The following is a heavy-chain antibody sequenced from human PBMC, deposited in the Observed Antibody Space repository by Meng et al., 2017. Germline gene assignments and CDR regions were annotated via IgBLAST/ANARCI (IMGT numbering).Heavy chain of an antibody. Sequence: QGRRQGSGQGLVNPSGPRSLIWAVSGGSISSSNWWSWVRQPPGKGLEWIGEIYHSGSTNYNPSLKSRVTISVDKSKNQFSLKLSSVTAADTAVYYCARGSGYSYGFNWYFDLWGRGTLVTGSS. CDR1: GGSISSSNW. J-gene: IGHJ2*01. D-gene: IGHD5-18*01. V-gene: IGHV4-4*02. CDR3: ARGSGYSYGFNWYFDL. CDR2: IYHSGST.